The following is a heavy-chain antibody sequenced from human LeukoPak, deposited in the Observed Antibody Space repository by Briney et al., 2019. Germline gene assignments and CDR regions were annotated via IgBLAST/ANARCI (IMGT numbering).Heavy chain of an antibody. J-gene: IGHJ4*02. V-gene: IGHV3-7*03. CDR2: IKQDGSER. CDR3: ARDRGAAAGN. CDR1: GFTFSGYY. D-gene: IGHD6-13*01. Sequence: GGSLRLSCAASGFTFSGYYMSWVRQVPGKGLEWVATIKQDGSERYYVGSVRGRFTISRDNANNSLYLQMDSLRAEDTAVYYCARDRGAAAGNWGQGTLVTVSS.